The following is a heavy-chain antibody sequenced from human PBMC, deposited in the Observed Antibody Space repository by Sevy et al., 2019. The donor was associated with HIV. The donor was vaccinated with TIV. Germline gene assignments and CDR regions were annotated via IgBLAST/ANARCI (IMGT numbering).Heavy chain of an antibody. D-gene: IGHD3-3*01. J-gene: IGHJ6*02. CDR3: ASVVKNDFWDGHVNYYGLDV. CDR1: GFTFNYAW. Sequence: GGSLRLSCAASGFTFNYAWMSWVRQAPGKGLEWVGRIKSKTDGGTADYAAHVKGRFTISRDDSENTLYPQMNSLKTEDTAVYYCASVVKNDFWDGHVNYYGLDVWGQGTTVTVS. V-gene: IGHV3-15*01. CDR2: IKSKTDGGTA.